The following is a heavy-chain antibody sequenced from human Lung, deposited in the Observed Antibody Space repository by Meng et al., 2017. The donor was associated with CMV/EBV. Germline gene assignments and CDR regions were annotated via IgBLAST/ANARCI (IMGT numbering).Heavy chain of an antibody. CDR3: ARKLVVPAAIRNDAFDI. V-gene: IGHV4-39*07. J-gene: IGHJ3*02. CDR2: IYYSGST. Sequence: SETLSLTCTVSGGSISSSSYYWGWIRQPPGKGLEWIGSIYYSGSTYYNPSLKSRVTISVDTSKNQFSLKLSSVTAADTAVYYCARKLVVPAAIRNDAFDIWGQGTXVTVSS. CDR1: GGSISSSSYY. D-gene: IGHD2-2*01.